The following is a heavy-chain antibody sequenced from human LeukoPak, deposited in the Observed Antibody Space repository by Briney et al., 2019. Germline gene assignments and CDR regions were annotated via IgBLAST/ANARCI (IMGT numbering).Heavy chain of an antibody. Sequence: EASVKVSCKASGYTFTGYYMHWVRQAPGQGLEWMGWINPNSGGTNYAQKLQGRVTMTTDTSTSTAYMELRSLRSDDTAVYYCARVRYSGYDSRYLDYWGRGTLVTVSS. J-gene: IGHJ4*02. CDR3: ARVRYSGYDSRYLDY. V-gene: IGHV1-2*02. CDR2: INPNSGGT. CDR1: GYTFTGYY. D-gene: IGHD5-12*01.